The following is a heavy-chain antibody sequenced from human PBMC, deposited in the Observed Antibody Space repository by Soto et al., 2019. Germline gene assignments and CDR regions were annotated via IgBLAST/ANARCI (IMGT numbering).Heavy chain of an antibody. CDR1: GFTFSSYS. Sequence: EVQLVESGGGLVKPGESLRLSCAASGFTFSSYSMNWVRQAPGKGLEWVSSISSSSSYIYYADSVKGRFTISRDNAKNSLYLQMNSLRAEDTAVYYCARGDIAARYYYYGMDVWGQGTTVTVSS. J-gene: IGHJ6*02. CDR2: ISSSSSYI. V-gene: IGHV3-21*01. CDR3: ARGDIAARYYYYGMDV. D-gene: IGHD6-6*01.